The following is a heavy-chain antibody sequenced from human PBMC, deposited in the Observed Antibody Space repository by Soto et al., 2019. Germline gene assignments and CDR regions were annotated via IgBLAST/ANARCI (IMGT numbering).Heavy chain of an antibody. D-gene: IGHD3-16*01. CDR3: ARDVSRYYGMDV. J-gene: IGHJ6*02. CDR1: VGSIISSSYY. CDR2: IYYSGST. Sequence: SKTLALTCTFSVGSIISSSYYWGWIRQPPGKGLEWIGSIYYSGSTYYNPSLKSRVTISVDTSKNQFSLKLSSVTAADTAVYYCARDVSRYYGMDVWGQGTTVTVSS. V-gene: IGHV4-39*01.